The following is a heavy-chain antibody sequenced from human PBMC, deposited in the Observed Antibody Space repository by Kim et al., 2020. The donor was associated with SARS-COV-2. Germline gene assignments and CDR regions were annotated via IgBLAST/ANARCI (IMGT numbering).Heavy chain of an antibody. V-gene: IGHV1-18*01. Sequence: ASVKVSCKASGYTFTSYGISWVRQAPGQGLEWMGWISAYNGNTNYAQKLQGRVTMTTDTSTSTAYMELRSLRSDDTAVYYCARDGGGYCTNGVCYTDYYYYGMDVWGQGTTVTVSS. D-gene: IGHD2-8*01. J-gene: IGHJ6*02. CDR3: ARDGGGYCTNGVCYTDYYYYGMDV. CDR2: ISAYNGNT. CDR1: GYTFTSYG.